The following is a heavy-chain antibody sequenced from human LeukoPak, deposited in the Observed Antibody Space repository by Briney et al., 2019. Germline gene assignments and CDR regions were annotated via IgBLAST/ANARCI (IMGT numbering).Heavy chain of an antibody. V-gene: IGHV3-74*01. D-gene: IGHD3-22*01. J-gene: IGHJ4*02. CDR1: GNYW. CDR2: INSDGSWT. Sequence: GGSLRLSCAASGNYWMHWVRQAPGKGLVWVSHINSDGSWTSYADSVKGRFTISKDNAKNTVYLQMNNLRAEDTAVYYCVSLYEAYWGRGTLVTVSS. CDR3: VSLYEAY.